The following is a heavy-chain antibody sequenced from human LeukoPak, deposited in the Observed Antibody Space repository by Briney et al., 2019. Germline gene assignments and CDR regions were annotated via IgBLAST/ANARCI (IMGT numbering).Heavy chain of an antibody. CDR1: GGSFSGYY. V-gene: IGHV4-34*01. CDR3: ARQYSSGWPPHY. Sequence: PSETLSLTCAVYGGSFSGYYWSWIRQPPGKGQDWIGEINHSGSTNYNPSLNSRVTISVDTSKNQFSLKLSSVTAADTAVYYCARQYSSGWPPHYWGQGTLVTVSP. J-gene: IGHJ4*02. CDR2: INHSGST. D-gene: IGHD6-19*01.